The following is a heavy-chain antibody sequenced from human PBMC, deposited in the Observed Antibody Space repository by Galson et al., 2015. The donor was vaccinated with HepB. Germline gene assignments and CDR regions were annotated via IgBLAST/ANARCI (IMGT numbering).Heavy chain of an antibody. J-gene: IGHJ4*02. D-gene: IGHD6-13*01. CDR1: GFTFTNAW. V-gene: IGHV3-15*01. Sequence: SLRLSCAASGFTFTNAWMSWVRQAPGKGLEWVGRVKSKTDGGTTDDAAPVKGRFSISRDDSKNTVYLQMNSLKTEDTAVYYCTSRVRWSLIDYWGQGTLVTVSS. CDR2: VKSKTDGGTT. CDR3: TSRVRWSLIDY.